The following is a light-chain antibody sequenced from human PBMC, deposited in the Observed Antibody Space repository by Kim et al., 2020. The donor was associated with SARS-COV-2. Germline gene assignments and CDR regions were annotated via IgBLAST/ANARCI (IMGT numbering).Light chain of an antibody. J-gene: IGLJ2*01. CDR1: SLRSYY. CDR2: GKN. Sequence: SSELTQYPAVSVALGQTVRITCQGDSLRSYYATWYQQKPGQAPIVVIYGKNNRPSGIPDRFSGSSSGDTASFTITGTQAGDEADYYCNSRGSNDNVLFGG. V-gene: IGLV3-19*01. CDR3: NSRGSNDNVL.